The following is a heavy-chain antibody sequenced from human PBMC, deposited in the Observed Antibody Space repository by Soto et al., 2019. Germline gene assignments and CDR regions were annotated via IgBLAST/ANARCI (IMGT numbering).Heavy chain of an antibody. V-gene: IGHV3-23*01. J-gene: IGHJ6*03. CDR2: ISGSGDNT. CDR3: AKDSSRAAYYYMDV. Sequence: GGSLRLSCAASGFTFSNYAMTWVRQAPGKGLEWVSVISGSGDNTYYADSVKGRCTISRDNSKNTLLLHVNSLRAEDTAVYYCAKDSSRAAYYYMDVWGQGTTVTVSS. CDR1: GFTFSNYA. D-gene: IGHD6-25*01.